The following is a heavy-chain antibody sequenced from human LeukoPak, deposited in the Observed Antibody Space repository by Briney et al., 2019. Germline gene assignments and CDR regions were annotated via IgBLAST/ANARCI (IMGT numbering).Heavy chain of an antibody. Sequence: PGRSLRLSCAASGFTFSSYGMHWVRQAPGKGMEWVEVIWYDGSNKYYADSVKGRFTISRDNSKNTLYLQMNSLRAEDTAVYYCARDTPNYYDSSGYNDAFDIWGQGTMVTVSS. V-gene: IGHV3-33*01. CDR3: ARDTPNYYDSSGYNDAFDI. J-gene: IGHJ3*02. D-gene: IGHD3-22*01. CDR1: GFTFSSYG. CDR2: IWYDGSNK.